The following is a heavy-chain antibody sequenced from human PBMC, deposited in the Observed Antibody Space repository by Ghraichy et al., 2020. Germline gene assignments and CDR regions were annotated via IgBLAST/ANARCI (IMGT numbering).Heavy chain of an antibody. CDR2: INHSGSA. D-gene: IGHD3-22*01. CDR3: ARGSRDSSDYPEAFDI. J-gene: IGHJ3*02. Sequence: SQTLSLTCAVYGGSFSDYYWTWIRQPPGKGLEYIGEINHSGSANYNPSLKSRVIISVDTSKKQFSLKVRSVTAADTAVYFCARGSRDSSDYPEAFDIWAQGTMVTVSS. CDR1: GGSFSDYY. V-gene: IGHV4-34*01.